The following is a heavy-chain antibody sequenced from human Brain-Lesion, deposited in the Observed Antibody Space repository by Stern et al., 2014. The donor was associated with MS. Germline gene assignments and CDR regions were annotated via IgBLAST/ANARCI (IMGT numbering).Heavy chain of an antibody. J-gene: IGHJ6*02. CDR1: GYIFTGYY. CDR3: ARDQRGITIFGVVTDYYYLGMDV. V-gene: IGHV1-2*02. Sequence: MQLVESGAEVKKPGASVKVSCKTSGYIFTGYYIHWVRQAPGQGLEWMAWINPNTGGTKYAQTFQGRVTMSRDTSISTAYVELSSLTSDDTAVYYCARDQRGITIFGVVTDYYYLGMDVWGQGTTVTVSS. CDR2: INPNTGGT. D-gene: IGHD3-3*01.